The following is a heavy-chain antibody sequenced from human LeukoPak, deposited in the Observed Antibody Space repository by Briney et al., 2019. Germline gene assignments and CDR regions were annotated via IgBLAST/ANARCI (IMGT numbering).Heavy chain of an antibody. Sequence: SETLSLTCAVYGGSFSGCYWSCIRQPPGKGLEWIGEINHSGSTNYNPSLKSRVTISVDTSKNQFSLKLSSVTAADTAVYYCARGQTVLLWFGELLMYNWFDPWGQGTLVTVSS. D-gene: IGHD3-10*01. CDR1: GGSFSGCY. J-gene: IGHJ5*02. CDR2: INHSGST. V-gene: IGHV4-34*01. CDR3: ARGQTVLLWFGELLMYNWFDP.